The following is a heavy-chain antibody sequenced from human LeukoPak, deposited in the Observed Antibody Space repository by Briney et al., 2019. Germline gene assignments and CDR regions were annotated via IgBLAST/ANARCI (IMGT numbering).Heavy chain of an antibody. J-gene: IGHJ4*02. CDR1: GFTFSSYA. V-gene: IGHV3-21*01. CDR3: ARGIVPAAFDY. Sequence: PGGSLRLSCAASGFTFSSYAMNWVRQAPGKGLEWVSSISSSAHHIAYADSVKGRFTISRDNAKNALYLQVNSLRAEDTAVYYCARGIVPAAFDYWGQGTLVTVSS. CDR2: ISSSAHHI. D-gene: IGHD2-2*01.